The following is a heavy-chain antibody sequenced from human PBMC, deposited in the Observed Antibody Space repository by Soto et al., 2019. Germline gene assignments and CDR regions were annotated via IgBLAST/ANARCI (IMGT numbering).Heavy chain of an antibody. D-gene: IGHD6-6*01. Sequence: GGSLRLSCAASGFTFRSYTMDWVRQAPGKGLEWVSSISSSSSDIYYADSVKGRFTVSRDNAKNSLYLQMNSLRAEDTAVYYCASLVAAPSSFSSYYYRMDVWGQGTTVTVSS. J-gene: IGHJ6*02. V-gene: IGHV3-21*01. CDR2: ISSSSSDI. CDR1: GFTFRSYT. CDR3: ASLVAAPSSFSSYYYRMDV.